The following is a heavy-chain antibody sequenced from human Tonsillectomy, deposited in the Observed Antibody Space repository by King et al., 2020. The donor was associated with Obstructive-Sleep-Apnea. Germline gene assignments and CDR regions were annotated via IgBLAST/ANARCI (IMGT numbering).Heavy chain of an antibody. Sequence: VQLVESGGGVVQPGGSLRLSCAASGFTFINYGMHWVRQAPGKGLEWVAFIRYDGSNKYYADSVKGRFTISRDNAENTLDLQMNSLRGEDTAMYYCAKGWGNYFDYWGQGTLVTVSS. D-gene: IGHD7-27*01. J-gene: IGHJ4*02. V-gene: IGHV3-30*02. CDR2: IRYDGSNK. CDR3: AKGWGNYFDY. CDR1: GFTFINYG.